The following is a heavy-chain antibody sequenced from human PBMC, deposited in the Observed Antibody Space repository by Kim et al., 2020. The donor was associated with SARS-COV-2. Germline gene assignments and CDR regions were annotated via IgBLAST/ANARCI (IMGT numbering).Heavy chain of an antibody. V-gene: IGHV4-59*01. CDR3: ARVGYYYDILTGYNNWFDP. CDR2: IYYSGST. J-gene: IGHJ5*02. D-gene: IGHD3-9*01. CDR1: GGSISSYY. Sequence: SETLSLTCTVSGGSISSYYWSWIRQPPGKGLEWIGYIYYSGSTNYNPSLKSRVTISVDTSKNQFSLKLSSVTAADTAVYYCARVGYYYDILTGYNNWFDPWGQGTLVTVSS.